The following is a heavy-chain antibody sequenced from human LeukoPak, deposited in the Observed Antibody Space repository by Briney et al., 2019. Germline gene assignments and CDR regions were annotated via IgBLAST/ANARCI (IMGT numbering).Heavy chain of an antibody. D-gene: IGHD3-16*01. CDR2: IIPIFGTA. V-gene: IGHV1-69*13. CDR3: ATLGVGYYMDV. J-gene: IGHJ6*03. CDR1: GYIFTGYY. Sequence: SVRVSCKASGYIFTGYYIHWVRQAPGQGLEWMGGIIPIFGTANYAQKFQGRVTITADESTSTAYMELSSLRSEDTAVYYCATLGVGYYMDVWGKGTTVTVSS.